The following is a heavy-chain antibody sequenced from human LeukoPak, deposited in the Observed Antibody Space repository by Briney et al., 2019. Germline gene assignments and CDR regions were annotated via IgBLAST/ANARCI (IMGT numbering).Heavy chain of an antibody. CDR2: ISSSSSTI. CDR1: GFTFSSYA. CDR3: ARDLGAVAGKGELPDAFDI. D-gene: IGHD6-19*01. Sequence: PGGSLRLSCAASGFTFSSYAMNWVRQAPGKGLEWVSYISSSSSTIYYADSVKGRFTISRDNAKNSLYLQMNSLRAEDTAVYYCARDLGAVAGKGELPDAFDIWGQGTMVTVSS. V-gene: IGHV3-48*01. J-gene: IGHJ3*02.